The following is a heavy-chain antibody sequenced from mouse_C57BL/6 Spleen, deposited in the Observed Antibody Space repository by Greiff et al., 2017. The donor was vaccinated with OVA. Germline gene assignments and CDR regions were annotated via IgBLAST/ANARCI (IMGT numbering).Heavy chain of an antibody. CDR1: GYTFTSYW. D-gene: IGHD2-2*01. CDR2: IYPSDSET. Sequence: QVQLQQPRAELVRPGSSVKLSCKASGYTFTSYWMDWVKQRPGQGLEWIGNIYPSDSETHYNQKFKDKATLTVDKSSSTAYMQLSSLTSEDSAVYYCAVSTMVTTFAYWGQGTLVTVAA. J-gene: IGHJ3*01. V-gene: IGHV1-61*01. CDR3: AVSTMVTTFAY.